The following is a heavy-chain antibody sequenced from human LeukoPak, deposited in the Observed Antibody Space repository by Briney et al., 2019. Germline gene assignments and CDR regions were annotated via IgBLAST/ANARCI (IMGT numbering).Heavy chain of an antibody. J-gene: IGHJ5*02. CDR2: IIPIFGTA. D-gene: IGHD3-16*01. Sequence: VASVKVSCKASGGTFSSYAISWVRQAPGQGLEWMGGIIPIFGTANYAQKFQGRVTITADKSTSTAYMELSSLRSEDTAVYYCARVASYGSGWFDPWGQGTLVTVSS. CDR1: GGTFSSYA. CDR3: ARVASYGSGWFDP. V-gene: IGHV1-69*06.